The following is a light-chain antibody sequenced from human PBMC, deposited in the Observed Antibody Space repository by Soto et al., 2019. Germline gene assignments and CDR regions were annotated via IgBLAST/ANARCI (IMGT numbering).Light chain of an antibody. J-gene: IGLJ2*01. CDR1: SSDVGRYNR. CDR2: EVS. Sequence: QSALTLHPSVSGSPGQSVTISCTGTSSDVGRYNRDSWYQQPPGTAPKLMIYEVSNRPAGVPDRFSGSESGNTASLTISGLQAEDDADYYCSSFTSSSTLVFGGGTKLTVL. CDR3: SSFTSSSTLV. V-gene: IGLV2-18*02.